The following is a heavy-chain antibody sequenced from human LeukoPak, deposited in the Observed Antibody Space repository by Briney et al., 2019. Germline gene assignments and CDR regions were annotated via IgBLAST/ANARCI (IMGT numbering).Heavy chain of an antibody. D-gene: IGHD6-19*01. CDR1: GGSFSGYY. CDR3: ARSIRGYSSGWYYFDY. V-gene: IGHV4-34*01. Sequence: SETLSLTCAVYGGSFSGYYWSWIRQPPGKGLEWIGEINHSGSTNYNTSLKSRVTISVDTSKSQFSVKLSSVTAADTAVYYCARSIRGYSSGWYYFDYWGQGTLITVSS. CDR2: INHSGST. J-gene: IGHJ4*02.